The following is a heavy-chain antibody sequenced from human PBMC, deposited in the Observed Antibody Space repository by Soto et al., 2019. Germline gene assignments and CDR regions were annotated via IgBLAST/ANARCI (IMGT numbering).Heavy chain of an antibody. J-gene: IGHJ4*02. V-gene: IGHV1-2*04. CDR1: GYTFTGYY. D-gene: IGHD4-4*01. CDR3: ARAHMTTVTTDFDY. CDR2: INPNSGGS. Sequence: QVQLVQSGAEVKKPGASVKVSCKASGYTFTGYYMHWVRQAPGQGLEWMGWINPNSGGSNYAQKFQGWVTMTRDTSISTAYMELSRLRSDDTAVYYCARAHMTTVTTDFDYWGQGTLVTVSS.